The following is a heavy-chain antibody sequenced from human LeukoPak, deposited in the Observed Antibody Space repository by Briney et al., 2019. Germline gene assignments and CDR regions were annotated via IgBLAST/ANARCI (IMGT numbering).Heavy chain of an antibody. CDR1: GFMFSSYA. CDR2: ISGSGGST. V-gene: IGHV3-23*01. D-gene: IGHD2-2*01. Sequence: AGGSLRLSCAASGFMFSSYAMSWVRQAPGKGLGWVSAISGSGGSTYYADSVKGRVTISRDNSKNTVYPQMNSLRAEDTAVYYCAKDVGYCSTTSCYYFDYWGQGTLVTVSS. J-gene: IGHJ4*02. CDR3: AKDVGYCSTTSCYYFDY.